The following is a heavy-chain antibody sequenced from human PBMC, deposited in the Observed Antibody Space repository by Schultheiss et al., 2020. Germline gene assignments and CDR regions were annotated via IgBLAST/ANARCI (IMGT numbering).Heavy chain of an antibody. CDR1: GFTFSNAW. CDR3: TTVLAYCGGDCYLKYYYYYYGMDV. J-gene: IGHJ6*02. Sequence: GESLRLSCAASGFTFSNAWMSWVRQAPGKGLEWVGRIKSKTDGGTTDYAAPVKGRFTISRDDSKNTLYLQMNSLKTEDTAVYYCTTVLAYCGGDCYLKYYYYYYGMDVWGQGTTVNVSS. V-gene: IGHV3-15*01. CDR2: IKSKTDGGTT. D-gene: IGHD2-21*02.